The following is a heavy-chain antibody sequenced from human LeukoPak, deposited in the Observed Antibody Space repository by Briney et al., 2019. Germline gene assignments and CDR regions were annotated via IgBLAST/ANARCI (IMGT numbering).Heavy chain of an antibody. D-gene: IGHD3-22*01. CDR1: GASIITYY. CDR2: IYYSGST. J-gene: IGHJ4*02. V-gene: IGHV4-59*12. CDR3: ASALHYFDSTAFSYYFDY. Sequence: SETLSLTCTVSGASIITYYWSWIRQPPGKGLEWIGYIYYSGSTDYNPSLKSRVTISVDTSKNQFSLKLSSVTAADTAVYYCASALHYFDSTAFSYYFDYWGPGTLVTVSS.